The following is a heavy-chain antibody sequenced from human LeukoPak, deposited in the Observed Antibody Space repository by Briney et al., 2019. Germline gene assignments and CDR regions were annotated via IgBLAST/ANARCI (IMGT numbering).Heavy chain of an antibody. Sequence: GGSLRLSCATSGFTFTSFAMTWVRQAPGKGLEWVSAVSGSGDSTYYADSVKGRFTISRDNSKNTLYLQMSSLRAEDTAVYYCAKRTSGSCSSTSCYGHDFWGQGTLVTVSS. CDR2: VSGSGDST. J-gene: IGHJ4*02. D-gene: IGHD2-2*03. V-gene: IGHV3-23*01. CDR3: AKRTSGSCSSTSCYGHDF. CDR1: GFTFTSFA.